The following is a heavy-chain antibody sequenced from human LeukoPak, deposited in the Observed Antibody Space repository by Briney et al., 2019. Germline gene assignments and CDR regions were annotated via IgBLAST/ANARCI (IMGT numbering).Heavy chain of an antibody. V-gene: IGHV3-23*01. CDR1: GFTFRSHA. J-gene: IGHJ4*02. D-gene: IGHD3-16*01. CDR3: ARDQFRDYFRGADY. Sequence: PGGSLRLSCAASGFTFRSHAMSWVRRAPGRGLDWVSAIRGDGATMFYADSVKGRITVSRDNSKNTLYLQFNSLRVDDTAVYYCARDQFRDYFRGADYWGQGTLVTVSS. CDR2: IRGDGATM.